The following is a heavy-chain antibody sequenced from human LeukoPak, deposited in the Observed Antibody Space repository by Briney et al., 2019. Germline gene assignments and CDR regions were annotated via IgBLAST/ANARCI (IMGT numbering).Heavy chain of an antibody. CDR2: ISYDGSNK. D-gene: IGHD3-3*01. Sequence: PGRSLRLSCAASGFTFSSYAMHWVRQAPGKGLEWVAVISYDGSNKYYADSVKGRFTISRDNSKNTLYLQMNSLGAEDTAVYYCARETSYYDFWSGYHIWGQGTMVTVSS. CDR1: GFTFSSYA. J-gene: IGHJ3*02. V-gene: IGHV3-30-3*01. CDR3: ARETSYYDFWSGYHI.